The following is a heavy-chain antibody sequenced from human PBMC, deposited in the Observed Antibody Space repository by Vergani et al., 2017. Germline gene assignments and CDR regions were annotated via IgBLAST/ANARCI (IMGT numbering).Heavy chain of an antibody. Sequence: QVQLVQSGSELKKPGASVKVSCKASGYTFTSYAMNWVRQAPGQGLEWMGWINTNTGNPTYAQGFTGRFVFSLATSVSTAYLQISSLKAEDTAVYYCARGRTVVVPAANYYYYYYMDVWGKGTTVTVSS. V-gene: IGHV7-4-1*02. J-gene: IGHJ6*03. D-gene: IGHD2-2*01. CDR2: INTNTGNP. CDR3: ARGRTVVVPAANYYYYYYMDV. CDR1: GYTFTSYA.